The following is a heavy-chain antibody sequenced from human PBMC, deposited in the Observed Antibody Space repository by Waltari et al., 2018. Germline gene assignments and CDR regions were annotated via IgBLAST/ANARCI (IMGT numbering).Heavy chain of an antibody. V-gene: IGHV4-61*02. CDR3: ASSIMSIPVPGY. CDR1: GGSISSGSYY. D-gene: IGHD2-21*01. Sequence: QVQLQESGPGLVKPSQTLSLTCTVSGGSISSGSYYWSWIRQPAGKGLEWIGRIYTSGSTTYNPSRKSRVTISVDTSKNQFSLKLSSVTAADTAVYYCASSIMSIPVPGYWGQGTLVTVSS. CDR2: IYTSGST. J-gene: IGHJ4*02.